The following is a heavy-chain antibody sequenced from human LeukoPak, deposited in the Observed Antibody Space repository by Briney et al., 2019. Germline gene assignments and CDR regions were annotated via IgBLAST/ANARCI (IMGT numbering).Heavy chain of an antibody. J-gene: IGHJ4*02. CDR1: DSSISGGHY. CDR3: ATMMYGSGNYYNSDY. V-gene: IGHV4-38-2*02. CDR2: VHHSGST. D-gene: IGHD3-10*01. Sequence: PSETLSLTCIVSDSSISGGHYWGWIRQPPGKGLEWIGNVHHSGSTYYNPSLKSRVTISVDTSNNQFSLKLSSVTAADTAVYYCATMMYGSGNYYNSDYWGQGTLVTVSS.